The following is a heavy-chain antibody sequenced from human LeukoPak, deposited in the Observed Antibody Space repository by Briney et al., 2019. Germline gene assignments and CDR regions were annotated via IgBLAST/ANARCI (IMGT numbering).Heavy chain of an antibody. CDR3: AKVSAGIWYNYFDY. CDR2: ISGSGGST. CDR1: GFTFSSYA. V-gene: IGHV3-23*01. D-gene: IGHD2-8*01. Sequence: GGSLRLSCAASGFTFSSYAMSWVRQAPGKGLEWVSAISGSGGSTYYADSVKGRYTISRDNSKNTLYLQMNSLRAEDTAVYYCAKVSAGIWYNYFDYWGQGTLVTVSS. J-gene: IGHJ4*02.